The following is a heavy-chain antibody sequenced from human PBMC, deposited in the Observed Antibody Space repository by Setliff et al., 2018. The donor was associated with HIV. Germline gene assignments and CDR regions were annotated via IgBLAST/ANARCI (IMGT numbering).Heavy chain of an antibody. J-gene: IGHJ4*02. D-gene: IGHD3-22*01. CDR3: ARVVGAYYDSSGYYYSYYFDY. Sequence: WVRQAPGKGLEWVSSISSSSSYIYYADSVKGRFTISRDNAKNSLYLQMNSLRAEDTAVYYCARVVGAYYDSSGYYYSYYFDYWGQGTLVTVSS. V-gene: IGHV3-21*01. CDR2: ISSSSSYI.